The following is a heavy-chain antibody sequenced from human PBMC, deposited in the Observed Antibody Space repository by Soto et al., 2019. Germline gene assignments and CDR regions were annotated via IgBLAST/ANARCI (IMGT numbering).Heavy chain of an antibody. V-gene: IGHV1-3*04. D-gene: IGHD1-26*01. Sequence: QVQLVQSGAEEKKPGASVKVSCQASGYTFTAHAMHWVRQAPGQGLEWMGWINTGKGDTKYSQKFQGRVTITRDTSESTTYMELSSLKSEATALYYCARNILGAPTAYWGQGTLVTVSS. CDR1: GYTFTAHA. CDR3: ARNILGAPTAY. J-gene: IGHJ4*02. CDR2: INTGKGDT.